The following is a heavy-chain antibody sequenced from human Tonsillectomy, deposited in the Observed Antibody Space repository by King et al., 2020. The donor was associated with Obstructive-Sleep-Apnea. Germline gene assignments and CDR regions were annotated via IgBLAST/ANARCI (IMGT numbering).Heavy chain of an antibody. D-gene: IGHD5-18*01. Sequence: VQLQESGPGLVKPSETLSLTCTVSGGSISSYHWSWVRQPPVKGLECIGYVYYRGSTSYNPSRMSRVTISVDTSKSPVSLKLSSVTTADTAVYYCAGGWIVDAPMGPNFDYWGQGMLVTVSS. CDR3: AGGWIVDAPMGPNFDY. CDR2: VYYRGST. J-gene: IGHJ4*02. CDR1: GGSISSYH. V-gene: IGHV4-59*01.